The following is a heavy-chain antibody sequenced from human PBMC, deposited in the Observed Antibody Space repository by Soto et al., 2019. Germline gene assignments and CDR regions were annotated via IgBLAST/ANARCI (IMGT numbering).Heavy chain of an antibody. V-gene: IGHV3-33*01. CDR2: IWYDASNQ. J-gene: IGHJ4*02. CDR1: GFTFSSFG. Sequence: GVSLRLSCVASGFTFSSFGMHWVRQAPGKGLEWVAVIWYDASNQYYADSVKGRFTISRDNTKNTMYLQMNSLRAEDTAVYYCARAPIGPGIFDYLGQGS. CDR3: ARAPIGPGIFDY.